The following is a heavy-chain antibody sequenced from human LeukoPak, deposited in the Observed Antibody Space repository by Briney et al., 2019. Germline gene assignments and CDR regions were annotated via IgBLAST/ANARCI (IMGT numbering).Heavy chain of an antibody. CDR1: GITFSGSG. Sequence: GGSLRLSCAASGITFSGSGMSWVRQAPGKGLEWVSTISGSGSNTHYADSVKGRFTISRDNYKDTLYMQMNSLRAEDTAVYYCARAGGRVRTYFDYWGQGTLVTVSS. CDR3: ARAGGRVRTYFDY. D-gene: IGHD3-10*01. J-gene: IGHJ4*02. CDR2: ISGSGSNT. V-gene: IGHV3-23*01.